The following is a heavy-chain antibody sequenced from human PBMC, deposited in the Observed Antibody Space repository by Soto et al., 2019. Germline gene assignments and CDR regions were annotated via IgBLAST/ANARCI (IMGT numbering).Heavy chain of an antibody. Sequence: SETLSLTCSIYSGSFSGYYWSWIRQPPGKGLEWIGEISQSGSTNYSPSLKSRFSISIDTSNKHFSLNLASVYAADTAVYYCARGPKVSGSSQTRPDFWGQGTLVTVSS. D-gene: IGHD6-19*01. CDR3: ARGPKVSGSSQTRPDF. J-gene: IGHJ4*02. V-gene: IGHV4-34*01. CDR1: SGSFSGYY. CDR2: ISQSGST.